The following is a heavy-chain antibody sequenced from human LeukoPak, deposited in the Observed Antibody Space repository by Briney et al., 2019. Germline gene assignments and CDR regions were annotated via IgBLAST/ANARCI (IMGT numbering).Heavy chain of an antibody. J-gene: IGHJ4*02. V-gene: IGHV1-69*13. Sequence: SVKVSCKASGYIFTNYALNWVRQAPGQGLEWMGGIIPIFGTANYAQKFQGRVTITADESTSTAYMELSSLRSEDTAVYYCARGIYGSGSYYGYWGQGTLVTVSS. CDR3: ARGIYGSGSYYGY. D-gene: IGHD3-10*01. CDR2: IIPIFGTA. CDR1: GYIFTNYA.